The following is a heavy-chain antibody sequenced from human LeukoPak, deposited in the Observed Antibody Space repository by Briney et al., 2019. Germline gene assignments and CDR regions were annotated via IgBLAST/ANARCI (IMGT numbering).Heavy chain of an antibody. D-gene: IGHD6-13*01. CDR3: ANSIAADDWYFDL. J-gene: IGHJ2*01. Sequence: PGGSLRLSCAASGFTFSSYGMHWVRQAPGKGLEWVAVIWYDGSNKYYADSVKGRFTISRDNSKNTLYLQMNSLRAEDTAVYYCANSIAADDWYFDLWGRGTLVTVSS. CDR2: IWYDGSNK. CDR1: GFTFSSYG. V-gene: IGHV3-33*06.